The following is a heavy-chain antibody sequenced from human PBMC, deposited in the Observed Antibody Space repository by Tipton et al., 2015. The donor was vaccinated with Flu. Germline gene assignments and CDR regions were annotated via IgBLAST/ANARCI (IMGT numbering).Heavy chain of an antibody. CDR2: IHYTGST. V-gene: IGHV4-61*02. Sequence: GLVKPSQTLSLICNVSGVSINSGSYYWTWIRQPAGKGLEWIGTIHYTGSTLYNPSLKSRVTISVDTSKNQFSLKLRSVTATDTAVYYCARRDYTNYVSDPKNWFDPWGQGTLVTVSS. CDR3: ARRDYTNYVSDPKNWFDP. D-gene: IGHD4-11*01. J-gene: IGHJ5*02. CDR1: GVSINSGSYY.